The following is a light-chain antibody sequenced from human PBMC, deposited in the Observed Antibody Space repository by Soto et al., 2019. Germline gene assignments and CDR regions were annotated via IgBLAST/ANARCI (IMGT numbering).Light chain of an antibody. CDR2: EVS. V-gene: IGLV2-14*03. J-gene: IGLJ1*01. CDR1: SSDVGGYNY. CDR3: SSYASSSTS. Sequence: SVLTKPGSESGYPGQSITISCTGTSSDVGGYNYVSWYQQHPGKAPKLMIYEVSNRPSGVSHRFSGSKSGNTASLTISGLQAEDEADYYCSSYASSSTSFGTGTKVTVL.